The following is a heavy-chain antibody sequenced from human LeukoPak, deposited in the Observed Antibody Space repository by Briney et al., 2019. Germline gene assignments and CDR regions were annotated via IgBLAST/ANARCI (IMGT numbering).Heavy chain of an antibody. J-gene: IGHJ4*02. CDR2: INHSGST. D-gene: IGHD2-21*02. Sequence: SETLSLTCAVYGGSFSGYYWSWIRQPPGKGLEWIGEINHSGSTNYNPSLKSRVTISVDTSKNQFSLELSSVTAADTAVYYCARGKSVTAIDYWGQGTLVTVSS. CDR1: GGSFSGYY. CDR3: ARGKSVTAIDY. V-gene: IGHV4-34*01.